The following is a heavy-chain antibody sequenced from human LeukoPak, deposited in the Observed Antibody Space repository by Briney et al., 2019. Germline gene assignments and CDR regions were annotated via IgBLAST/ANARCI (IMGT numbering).Heavy chain of an antibody. CDR3: ASLDPYSGSSLRDY. Sequence: GTSVKVSCKASGFTFTSSAVQWVRQARGQRLEWIGWIVVGSGNTNYAQKFQERVTITRDMSTSTAYMELSSLKASDTAMYYCASLDPYSGSSLRDYWGQGTLVTVSS. CDR1: GFTFTSSA. V-gene: IGHV1-58*01. J-gene: IGHJ4*02. D-gene: IGHD1-26*01. CDR2: IVVGSGNT.